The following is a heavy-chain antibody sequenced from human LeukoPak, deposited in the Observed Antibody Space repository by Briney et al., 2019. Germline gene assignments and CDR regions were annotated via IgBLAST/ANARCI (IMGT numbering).Heavy chain of an antibody. CDR1: GGSISTGGYY. D-gene: IGHD3-22*01. J-gene: IGHJ4*02. CDR3: ARAAPNYYDSSGSLRNPYFDY. V-gene: IGHV4-31*03. CDR2: IYYCGST. Sequence: PSETLSLTCTVSGGSISTGGYYWSWIRQHPGKGLECIGNIYYCGSTYYSPSLKSRVTMSVDTSKNQFSLTLISVTAADTAVYFCARAAPNYYDSSGSLRNPYFDYWGQGTLVTVSS.